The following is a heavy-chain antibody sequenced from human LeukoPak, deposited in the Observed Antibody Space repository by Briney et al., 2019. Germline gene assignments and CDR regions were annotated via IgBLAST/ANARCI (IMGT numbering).Heavy chain of an antibody. V-gene: IGHV3-30-3*01. Sequence: GGSLRLSCAASGFTFSSYAMHWVRQAPGKGLEWVAVISYDGSNKYYADSVKGRFTTSRDNSKNTLYLQMNSLRAEDTAVYYCASPQSYYDSSGYWEFDYWGQGTLVTVSS. D-gene: IGHD3-22*01. CDR2: ISYDGSNK. CDR3: ASPQSYYDSSGYWEFDY. J-gene: IGHJ4*02. CDR1: GFTFSSYA.